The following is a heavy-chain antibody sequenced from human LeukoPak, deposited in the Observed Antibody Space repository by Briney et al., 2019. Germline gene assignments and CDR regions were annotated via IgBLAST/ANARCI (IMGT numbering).Heavy chain of an antibody. CDR2: ISAYDGNT. Sequence: GASVKVSCKASGYTFTSYGISWVRQAPGQGLEWMGWISAYDGNTNYVQKLQGRVTMTTDTSTSTAYMELRSLRSDDTAVYYCARDLWRVGPTTGNWFDPWGQGTLVTVSS. CDR1: GYTFTSYG. CDR3: ARDLWRVGPTTGNWFDP. V-gene: IGHV1-18*01. J-gene: IGHJ5*02. D-gene: IGHD1-26*01.